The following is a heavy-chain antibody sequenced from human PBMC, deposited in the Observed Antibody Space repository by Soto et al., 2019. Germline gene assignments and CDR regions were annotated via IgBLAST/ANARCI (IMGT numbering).Heavy chain of an antibody. Sequence: GGSLRLSCAASGFTFSSYAMHWVRQAPGKGLEWVAVISYDGSNKYYADSVKGRFTISRDNSKNTLYLQMSSLRAEDTAVYYCAVFGVPARYGMDVWGQGTTVTVSS. CDR3: AVFGVPARYGMDV. CDR2: ISYDGSNK. D-gene: IGHD3-3*01. CDR1: GFTFSSYA. J-gene: IGHJ6*02. V-gene: IGHV3-30-3*01.